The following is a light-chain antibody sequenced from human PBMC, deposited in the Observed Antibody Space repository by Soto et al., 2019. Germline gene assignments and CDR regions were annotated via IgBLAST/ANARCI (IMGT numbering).Light chain of an antibody. CDR2: DAS. J-gene: IGKJ5*01. CDR3: QQHGQWPIT. V-gene: IGKV3-11*01. Sequence: EIVLTQSPATLSLSPGQRATISCRASQSVSSYLAWYQQKPGQAPRLLIYDASNRATGIPARFSGSGSGTDFTLTISSLENEDFATYYCQQHGQWPITFGQGTRLEIK. CDR1: QSVSSY.